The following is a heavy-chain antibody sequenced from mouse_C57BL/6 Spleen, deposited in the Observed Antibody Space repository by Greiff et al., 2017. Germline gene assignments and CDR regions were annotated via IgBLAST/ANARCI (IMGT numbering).Heavy chain of an antibody. J-gene: IGHJ3*01. CDR3: ARDRDYYSNYVGFAY. CDR1: GYTFTSYW. V-gene: IGHV1-53*01. Sequence: VQLQQPGTELVKPGASVKLSCKASGYTFTSYWMHWVKQRPGQGLEWIGNIKPSNGGTNYNEKFKSKATLTVDKSSSTAYMQLSSLTSEDSAVYYCARDRDYYSNYVGFAYWGQGTLVTVSA. CDR2: IKPSNGGT. D-gene: IGHD2-5*01.